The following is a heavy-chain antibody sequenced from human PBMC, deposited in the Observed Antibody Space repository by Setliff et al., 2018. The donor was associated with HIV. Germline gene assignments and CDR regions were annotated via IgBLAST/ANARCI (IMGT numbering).Heavy chain of an antibody. CDR3: ARAKYCTNGVCVGYFQH. D-gene: IGHD2-8*01. V-gene: IGHV1-2*06. CDR2: INPNSGGT. J-gene: IGHJ1*01. CDR1: GYTFTGYY. Sequence: RASVQVSCKASGYTFTGYYMHWVRQAPGQGLEWMGRINPNSGGTNYAQKFQGRVTMTRDTSISTAYMELSRLRSDDTAVYYCARAKYCTNGVCVGYFQHWGQGTLVTVSS.